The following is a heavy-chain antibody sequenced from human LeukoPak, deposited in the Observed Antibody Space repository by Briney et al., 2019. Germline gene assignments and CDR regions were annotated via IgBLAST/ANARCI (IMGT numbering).Heavy chain of an antibody. Sequence: GRSLRLSCAASGFTFSNYGMHWVRQAPGKGLEWVADIWYDGSYKSYGDSVKGRFTISRDNSKNTLFLQMNSLRADDTAVYYCARDTLIAAPKTGTVTRIGWFDTWGQGTLVTVSS. J-gene: IGHJ5*02. CDR2: IWYDGSYK. CDR1: GFTFSNYG. D-gene: IGHD6-13*01. V-gene: IGHV3-33*01. CDR3: ARDTLIAAPKTGTVTRIGWFDT.